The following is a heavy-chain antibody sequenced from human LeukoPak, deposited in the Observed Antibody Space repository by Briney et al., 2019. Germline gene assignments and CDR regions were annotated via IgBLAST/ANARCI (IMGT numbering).Heavy chain of an antibody. CDR1: GFTFSNYA. CDR3: AKGSRELSY. Sequence: GGSLRLSCAASGFTFSNYAMTWVRQAPGKGLEWVSGISGSGDSTYYADYVKGRFSISRDNSQNTLYLQMNSLRAEDTAVYYCAKGSRELSYWGQGTLVTVSS. CDR2: ISGSGDST. J-gene: IGHJ4*02. V-gene: IGHV3-23*01. D-gene: IGHD1-26*01.